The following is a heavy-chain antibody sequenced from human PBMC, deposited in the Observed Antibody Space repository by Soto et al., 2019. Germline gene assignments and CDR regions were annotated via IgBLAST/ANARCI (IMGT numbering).Heavy chain of an antibody. CDR1: GGSISSYY. CDR2: IYYSGST. Sequence: PSETLSLTCTASGGSISSYYWSWIRQPPGKGLEWIGYIYYSGSTNYNPSLKSRATISVDTSKNQFSLKLSSVPAADTAVYYCARGDSPYYYYGMDVWGQLTTVTVAS. D-gene: IGHD2-21*01. CDR3: ARGDSPYYYYGMDV. J-gene: IGHJ6*02. V-gene: IGHV4-59*08.